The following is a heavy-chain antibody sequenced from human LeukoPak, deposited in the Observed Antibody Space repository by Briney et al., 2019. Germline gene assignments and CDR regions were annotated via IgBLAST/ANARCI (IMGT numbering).Heavy chain of an antibody. D-gene: IGHD2-8*01. J-gene: IGHJ4*02. Sequence: GESLKISCEASGYNFATYWIAWVRQLPGKGLEWMGIIYPDDSDTKYSPSFEGQVTITADRSVNTAYLHWSNLKVSDTAMYYCARQGRYAEYYFDYWGQGTLVTVSS. CDR1: GYNFATYW. CDR2: IYPDDSDT. V-gene: IGHV5-51*01. CDR3: ARQGRYAEYYFDY.